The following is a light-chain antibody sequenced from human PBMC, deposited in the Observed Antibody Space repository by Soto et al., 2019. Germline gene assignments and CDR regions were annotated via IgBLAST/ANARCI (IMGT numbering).Light chain of an antibody. J-gene: IGLJ1*01. V-gene: IGLV2-14*03. Sequence: QSVLTQPASVSGSPGQSITISCTGTSSDVGGYNYVSWYQHHPGKAPKLLIYDVNSRPSGVSDRFSGSESGNTASLTISGLQAEDEADYYCSSYTSSSTEVFGTGTKSPS. CDR3: SSYTSSSTEV. CDR1: SSDVGGYNY. CDR2: DVN.